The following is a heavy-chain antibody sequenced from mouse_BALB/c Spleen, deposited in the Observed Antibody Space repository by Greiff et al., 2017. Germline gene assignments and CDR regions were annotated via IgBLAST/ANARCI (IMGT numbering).Heavy chain of an antibody. Sequence: EVHLVESGGGLVQPGGSRKLSCAASGFTFSSFGMHWVRQAPEKGLEWVAYISSGSSTIYYADTVKGRFTISRDNPKNTLFLQMTSLRSEDTAMYYCARTVYYAMDYWGQGTSVTFSS. J-gene: IGHJ4*01. V-gene: IGHV5-17*02. CDR3: ARTVYYAMDY. CDR1: GFTFSSFG. CDR2: ISSGSSTI.